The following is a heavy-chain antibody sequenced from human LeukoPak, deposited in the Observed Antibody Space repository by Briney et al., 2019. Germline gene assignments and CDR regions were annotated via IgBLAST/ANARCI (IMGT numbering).Heavy chain of an antibody. D-gene: IGHD6-19*01. J-gene: IGHJ5*02. CDR1: GFTLRTYA. CDR2: TVSRGTT. Sequence: GGSLRLSCAASGFTLRTYAMSWVRQAPGKGLEWVSSTVSRGTTQYADSVKGRFTVSRDTSRNTLYLQMNSLRADDTAVYYCAKCSTSAYTTGWCNWIDPWGQGTLVTVSS. CDR3: AKCSTSAYTTGWCNWIDP. V-gene: IGHV3-23*01.